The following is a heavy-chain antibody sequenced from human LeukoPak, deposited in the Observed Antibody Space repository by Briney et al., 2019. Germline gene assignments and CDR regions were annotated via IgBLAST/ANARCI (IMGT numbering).Heavy chain of an antibody. CDR2: IYYSGST. J-gene: IGHJ6*02. V-gene: IGHV4-59*01. D-gene: IGHD3-10*01. CDR3: ASFTMVRGGPLYYYGMDV. Sequence: PSETLSLTCTVSGGSISSYYWSWIRQPPGKGLEWIGYIYYSGSTNYNPSLKSRVTISVDTSKNQFSLKLSSVTAAGTAVYYCASFTMVRGGPLYYYGMDVWGQGTTVTVSS. CDR1: GGSISSYY.